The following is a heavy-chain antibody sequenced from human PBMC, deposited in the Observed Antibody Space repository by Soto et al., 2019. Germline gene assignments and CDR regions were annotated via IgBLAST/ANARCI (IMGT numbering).Heavy chain of an antibody. CDR3: VRRYCSSTSCTFDF. CDR2: ISSSGSIM. V-gene: IGHV3-48*03. J-gene: IGHJ4*02. D-gene: IGHD2-2*01. CDR1: GFTFSSYE. Sequence: GGSLRLSCGASGFTFSSYEMNWVRQAPGKGLEWVSYISSSGSIMYYADSVKGRFTISRDNAKNSLSLQMNSLRAEDTAVYYCVRRYCSSTSCTFDFWGQGALVTVSS.